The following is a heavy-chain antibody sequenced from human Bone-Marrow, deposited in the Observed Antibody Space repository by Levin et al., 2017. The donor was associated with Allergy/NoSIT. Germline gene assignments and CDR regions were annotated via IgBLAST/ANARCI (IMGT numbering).Heavy chain of an antibody. CDR1: GYMFTSYG. J-gene: IGHJ3*02. D-gene: IGHD2-15*01. CDR2: ITPYNGDT. Sequence: EASVKVSCKASGYMFTSYGISWVRQAPGQGLEWMGWITPYNGDTNYAQKFQGRVTMTTDTSTSTVYMELRSLTSDDTAVYYCTRDRVVLAAEFWAFDIWGQGTKVFVSS. CDR3: TRDRVVLAAEFWAFDI. V-gene: IGHV1-18*01.